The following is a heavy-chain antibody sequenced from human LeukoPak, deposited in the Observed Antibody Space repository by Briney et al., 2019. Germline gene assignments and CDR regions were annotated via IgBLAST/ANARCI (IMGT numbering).Heavy chain of an antibody. J-gene: IGHJ4*02. D-gene: IGHD2-8*01. Sequence: PGGSLRLSCAASGFTFSSYWMHWVRQAPGKGLVWVSRINSDGSSTSYADSVKGRFTISRDNAKNTLYLQMNSLRAEDTAVYYCARGGYCTNGVCYLGYFDYWGQGTLVTVSS. CDR1: GFTFSSYW. CDR3: ARGGYCTNGVCYLGYFDY. V-gene: IGHV3-74*01. CDR2: INSDGSST.